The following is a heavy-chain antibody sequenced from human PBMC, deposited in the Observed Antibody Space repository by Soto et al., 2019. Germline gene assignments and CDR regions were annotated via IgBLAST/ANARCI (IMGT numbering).Heavy chain of an antibody. CDR3: AREEGSSNMGTFPFYYMDV. Sequence: QVQLVQSGPEVKKSGSSVKVSCKLSGGTFTSETISWVRPAPGQGLEWMGRIIPILGTGNYAQKFQGRITITEDKSTNTGYMELSSLTSEDTAVYFCAREEGSSNMGTFPFYYMDVWGNGTTVTVSS. CDR2: IIPILGTG. V-gene: IGHV1-69*08. D-gene: IGHD7-27*01. J-gene: IGHJ6*03. CDR1: GGTFTSET.